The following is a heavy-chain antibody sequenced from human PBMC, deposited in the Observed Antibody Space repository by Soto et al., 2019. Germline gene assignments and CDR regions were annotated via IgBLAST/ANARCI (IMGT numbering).Heavy chain of an antibody. Sequence: ASVKVSCKASGGTFSSYAISWVRQAPGQGLEWMGGIIPIFGTANYAQKFQGRVTITADEPTSTAYMELSSLRSEDTAVYYCARGMLGYCTNGVCYTSQDYYYGMDVWGQGTTVTVSS. J-gene: IGHJ6*02. D-gene: IGHD2-8*01. CDR1: GGTFSSYA. CDR2: IIPIFGTA. V-gene: IGHV1-69*13. CDR3: ARGMLGYCTNGVCYTSQDYYYGMDV.